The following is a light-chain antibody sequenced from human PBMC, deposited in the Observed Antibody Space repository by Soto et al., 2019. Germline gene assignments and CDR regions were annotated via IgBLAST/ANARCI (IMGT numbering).Light chain of an antibody. V-gene: IGKV3-11*01. CDR2: DAS. Sequence: IVLTQSPATLSLSPGERVTLSCRASQSISSSLAWYQQKPGQTPRLLIYDASSRAPGVPARFSGSGSGTDFTLTISSLEPEDFAVYFCQQRSNSPPFTFGPGT. CDR1: QSISSS. J-gene: IGKJ3*01. CDR3: QQRSNSPPFT.